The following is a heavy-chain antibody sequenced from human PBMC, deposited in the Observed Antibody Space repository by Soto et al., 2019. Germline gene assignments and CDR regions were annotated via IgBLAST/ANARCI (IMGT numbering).Heavy chain of an antibody. CDR3: ARVKVYDYVWGSYRGWFDP. D-gene: IGHD3-16*01. J-gene: IGHJ5*02. V-gene: IGHV4-34*01. CDR1: GGSFSGYY. CDR2: INHSGST. Sequence: QVQLQQWGAGLLKPSETLSLTCAVYGGSFSGYYWSWIRQPPGKGLEWIGEINHSGSTNYNPSLKSRVTISVETSKNQFSLKLSSVTAADTAVYYCARVKVYDYVWGSYRGWFDPWGQGTLVTVSS.